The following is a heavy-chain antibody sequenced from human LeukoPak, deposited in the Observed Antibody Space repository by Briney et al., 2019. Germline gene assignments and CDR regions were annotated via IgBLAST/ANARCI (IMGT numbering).Heavy chain of an antibody. V-gene: IGHV1-2*02. J-gene: IGHJ5*02. CDR2: INPNSGGT. Sequence: ASVKVSCKASGYTFTGYYMHWVRQAPGQGLEWMGWINPNSGGTNYAQKFQGRVTMTRDTSISTAYMELSRLRSDDTAVYYCAREGAATVTTFFGNWFDPWGQGTLVTVSS. CDR3: AREGAATVTTFFGNWFDP. D-gene: IGHD4-11*01. CDR1: GYTFTGYY.